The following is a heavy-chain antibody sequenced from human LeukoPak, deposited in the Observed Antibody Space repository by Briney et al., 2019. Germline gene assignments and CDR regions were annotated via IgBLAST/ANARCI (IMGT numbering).Heavy chain of an antibody. CDR2: ISSNGGST. CDR3: ARDPAYCGGDCYSEAVAFDI. V-gene: IGHV3-64*01. CDR1: GFTFSSYA. Sequence: GGSLRLSCAASGFTFSSYAMHWVRQASGKGLEYVSAISSNGGSTYYANSVKGRFTISRDNSKNTLYLQMGSLRAEDMAVYYCARDPAYCGGDCYSEAVAFDIWGQGTMVTVSS. D-gene: IGHD2-21*02. J-gene: IGHJ3*02.